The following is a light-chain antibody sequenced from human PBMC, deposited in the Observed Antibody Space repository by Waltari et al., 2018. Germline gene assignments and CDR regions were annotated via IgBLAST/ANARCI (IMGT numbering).Light chain of an antibody. CDR3: QSTDSIGTYF. V-gene: IGLV3-25*03. J-gene: IGLJ1*01. CDR2: KDT. CDR1: ALPKQY. Sequence: SSELTQPPSVSVSPGQTASITCSGDALPKQYAYWYQQKPGQAPLLVMYKDTERPSGIPGRFSGSNSGTTVTLTIRGVQPEDEADYYCQSTDSIGTYFFGNGTRVSVL.